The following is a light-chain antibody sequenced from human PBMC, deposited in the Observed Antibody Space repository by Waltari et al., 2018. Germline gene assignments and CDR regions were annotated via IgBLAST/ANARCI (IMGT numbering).Light chain of an antibody. V-gene: IGLV2-14*03. CDR2: DVS. CDR1: SSDAGGYNS. Sequence: QSALTQPASVSGSPGQSITLSCTGTSSDAGGYNSVSWYQQHPGKAPKLMIYDVSNRPSGVSNRFSGSKSGNTASLTISGLQAEDEADYYCSSYTSSSTLGYVFGTGTKVTVL. CDR3: SSYTSSSTLGYV. J-gene: IGLJ1*01.